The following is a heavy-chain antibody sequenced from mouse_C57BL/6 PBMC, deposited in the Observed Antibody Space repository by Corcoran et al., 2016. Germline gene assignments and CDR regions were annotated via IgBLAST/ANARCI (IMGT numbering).Heavy chain of an antibody. D-gene: IGHD1-1*01. CDR2: INTYSGVP. V-gene: IGHV9-3*01. CDR1: GYTFTTYG. J-gene: IGHJ1*03. CDR3: ARSVYYYGSSPLWYFDV. Sequence: QIQLVQSGPALKKPGETVKISCKASGYTFTTYGMSWVKQAPGKGLKWMGWINTYSGVPTYADDFKGRFAFSLETSASTAYLQINNLKNEDTATYFCARSVYYYGSSPLWYFDVWGTGTTVTVSS.